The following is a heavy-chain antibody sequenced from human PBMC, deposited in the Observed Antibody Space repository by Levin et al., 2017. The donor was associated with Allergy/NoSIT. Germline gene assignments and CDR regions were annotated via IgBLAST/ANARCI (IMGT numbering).Heavy chain of an antibody. J-gene: IGHJ6*02. CDR3: ARDPYYYDSSGYYRAYYYYGMDV. Sequence: QSGGSLRLSCAASGFTFSSYSMNWVRQAPGKGLEWVSYISSSSSTIYYADSVKGRFTISRDNAKNSLYLQMNSLRAEDTAVYYCARDPYYYDSSGYYRAYYYYGMDVWGQGTTVTVSS. D-gene: IGHD3-22*01. CDR1: GFTFSSYS. CDR2: ISSSSSTI. V-gene: IGHV3-48*01.